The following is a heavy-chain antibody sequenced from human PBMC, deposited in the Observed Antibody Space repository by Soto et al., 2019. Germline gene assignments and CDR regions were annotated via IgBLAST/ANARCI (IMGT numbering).Heavy chain of an antibody. Sequence: EVQLVESGGGLVQPGGSLRLSCAASGFTFDDYAMHWVRQGPGKGLEWVSGIGWNSANMNYVDSVKARFTISRDNAKHSLSLQMNSLREEDTALYYCVKDISGRGSYYYYYGMDVWGQGTTVTVSS. V-gene: IGHV3-9*01. D-gene: IGHD3-16*01. CDR3: VKDISGRGSYYYYYGMDV. J-gene: IGHJ6*02. CDR2: IGWNSANM. CDR1: GFTFDDYA.